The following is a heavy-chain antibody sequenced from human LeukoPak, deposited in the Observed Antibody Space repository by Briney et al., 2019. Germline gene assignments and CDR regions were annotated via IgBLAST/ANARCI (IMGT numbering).Heavy chain of an antibody. CDR1: GFTFSSCW. V-gene: IGHV3-74*01. CDR3: ATGCERGIFDI. Sequence: LAGGSLRLSCAASGFTFSSCWMHWVRRAPGKGLVWVSRIKSDGSRTDYADSVKGRFTISRDNAKNSLCLHMSSLRAEDTAVYYCATGCERGIFDIWGHGTVVTVSP. CDR2: IKSDGSRT. D-gene: IGHD6-13*01. J-gene: IGHJ3*02.